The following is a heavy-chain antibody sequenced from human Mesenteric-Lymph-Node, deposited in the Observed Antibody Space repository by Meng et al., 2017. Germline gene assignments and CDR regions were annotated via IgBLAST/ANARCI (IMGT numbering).Heavy chain of an antibody. CDR1: GFTFSTYT. CDR2: ISYDGSNK. Sequence: GESLKISCEASGFTFSTYTMNWVRQAPGKGLEWVAVISYDGSNKYYADSVKGRFTISRDNSKNTLYLQMNSLRAEDTAVYYCAKDYSGSYRDEYFQHWGQGTLVTVSS. V-gene: IGHV3-30*04. D-gene: IGHD1-26*01. J-gene: IGHJ1*01. CDR3: AKDYSGSYRDEYFQH.